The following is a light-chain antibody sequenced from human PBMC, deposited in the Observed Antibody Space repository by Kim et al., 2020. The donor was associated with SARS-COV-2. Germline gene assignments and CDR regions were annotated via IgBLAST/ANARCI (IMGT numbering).Light chain of an antibody. Sequence: SLSPGERATLSCRASQSVSSYLAWYQQKPDQAPRLLIYDASNRATGIPARFSGSGSGTDFTLTIRSLEPEDFAVYYCQQRSNWVTFGQGTRLEIK. V-gene: IGKV3-11*01. J-gene: IGKJ5*01. CDR2: DAS. CDR1: QSVSSY. CDR3: QQRSNWVT.